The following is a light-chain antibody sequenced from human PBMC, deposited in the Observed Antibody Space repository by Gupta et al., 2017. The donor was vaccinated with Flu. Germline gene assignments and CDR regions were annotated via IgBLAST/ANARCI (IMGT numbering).Light chain of an antibody. CDR2: AEG. CDR3: YSPVTGGGLMV. CDR1: AFPKKY. J-gene: IGLJ3*02. Sequence: SYEPTQPHSVSVSPGQTARITCSGDAFPKKYAYWYQQKSGQAPVLCIDAEGKRPSGIPETLGCSSSGTMGNAALRVAEVEDEADDDYYSPVTGGGLMVFGGGTSLPV. V-gene: IGLV3-10*01.